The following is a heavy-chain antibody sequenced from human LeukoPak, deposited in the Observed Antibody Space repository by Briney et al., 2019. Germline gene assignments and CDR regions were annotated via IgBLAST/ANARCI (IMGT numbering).Heavy chain of an antibody. J-gene: IGHJ5*02. CDR1: GYTFTGYY. Sequence: ASVKVSCKASGYTFTGYYMHRVRQAPGQGLEWMGWINPNSGGTNYAQKFQGRVTMTRDTSISTAYMELSRLRSDDTAVYYCARDRRRIAVGGRWGNWFDPWGQGTLVTVSS. D-gene: IGHD6-19*01. CDR3: ARDRRRIAVGGRWGNWFDP. V-gene: IGHV1-2*02. CDR2: INPNSGGT.